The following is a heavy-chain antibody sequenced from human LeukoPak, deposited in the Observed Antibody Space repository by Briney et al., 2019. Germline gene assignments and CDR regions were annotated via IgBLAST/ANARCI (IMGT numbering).Heavy chain of an antibody. CDR1: GGSFSGYY. J-gene: IGHJ6*02. Sequence: SETLSLTCAVYGGSFSGYYWSWIRQPPGKGLEWIGEINHSGSTNYNPSPKSRVTISVDTSKNQFSLKLSSVTAADTAVYYCARGYYYGSGRDVWGQGTTVTVSS. V-gene: IGHV4-34*01. D-gene: IGHD3-10*01. CDR2: INHSGST. CDR3: ARGYYYGSGRDV.